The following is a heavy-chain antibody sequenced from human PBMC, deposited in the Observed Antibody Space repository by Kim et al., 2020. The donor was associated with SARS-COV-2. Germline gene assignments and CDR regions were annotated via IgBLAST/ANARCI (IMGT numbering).Heavy chain of an antibody. J-gene: IGHJ3*01. Sequence: SETLSLTCIVSGGSISNHYWSWIRQTPGKGLEWIGYIDYSGGTNSNPSLKSRVTISLDTSKKQFSLKLSSVTAADTAVYYCARDPPGPDYSFDLWGQGTMVTVSS. CDR3: ARDPPGPDYSFDL. CDR2: IDYSGGT. CDR1: GGSISNHY. V-gene: IGHV4-59*11. D-gene: IGHD5-12*01.